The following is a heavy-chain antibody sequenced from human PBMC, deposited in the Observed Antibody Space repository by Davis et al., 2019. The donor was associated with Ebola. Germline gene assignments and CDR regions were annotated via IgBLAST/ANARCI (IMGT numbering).Heavy chain of an antibody. Sequence: AASVQVSCKASGYTFTSYGISWLRQAPGQGLEWMGWISAYNGNTKYSQKFQGRVTITRDTFASTAYMVLSSLRSEDTAVYYCARPLGYCSGGSCYHYGMDVWGQGTTVTVSS. CDR1: GYTFTSYG. CDR3: ARPLGYCSGGSCYHYGMDV. D-gene: IGHD2-15*01. CDR2: ISAYNGNT. J-gene: IGHJ6*02. V-gene: IGHV1-18*01.